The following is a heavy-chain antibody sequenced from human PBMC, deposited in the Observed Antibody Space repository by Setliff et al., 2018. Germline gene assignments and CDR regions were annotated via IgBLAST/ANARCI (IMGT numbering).Heavy chain of an antibody. Sequence: ASVKVSCKASGGTFDSYSFTWLRQAPGQGLEWVGGFTPILLTPNYAQKFQGRITITADKSTSTAYMELSGLRSDDTAVYFCARPRSPKISIFGVTPFDYWGQGTPVTVSS. J-gene: IGHJ4*02. D-gene: IGHD3-3*01. CDR3: ARPRSPKISIFGVTPFDY. CDR1: GGTFDSYS. CDR2: FTPILLTP. V-gene: IGHV1-69*06.